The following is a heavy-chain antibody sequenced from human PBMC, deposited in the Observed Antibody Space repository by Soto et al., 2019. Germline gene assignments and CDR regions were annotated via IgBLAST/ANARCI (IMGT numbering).Heavy chain of an antibody. CDR1: GFTFSSYA. CDR3: AKSPFQSLEFDY. Sequence: GSLRLSCAASGFTFSSYAMSWVRQAPGKGLEWVSAISGSGGSTYYADSVKGRFTISRDNSKNTLYLQMNSLRAEDTAVYYCAKSPFQSLEFDYWGQGTLVTVSS. J-gene: IGHJ4*02. V-gene: IGHV3-23*01. CDR2: ISGSGGST.